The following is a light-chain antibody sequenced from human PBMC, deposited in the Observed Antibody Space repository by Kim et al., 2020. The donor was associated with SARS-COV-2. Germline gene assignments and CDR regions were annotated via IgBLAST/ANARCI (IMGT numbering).Light chain of an antibody. J-gene: IGLJ2*01. CDR2: QDI. CDR1: KLGDKY. CDR3: QAWVSSTDVV. Sequence: VSPGQTAIITCSGDKLGDKYASWYQQKPGQSPVMVVYQDIKRPSGIPERFSGSNSGNTATLTISGTQAMDEADYYCQAWVSSTDVVFGGGTKLTVL. V-gene: IGLV3-1*01.